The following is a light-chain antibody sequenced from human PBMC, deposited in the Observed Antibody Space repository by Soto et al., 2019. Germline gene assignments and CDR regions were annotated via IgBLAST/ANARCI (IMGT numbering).Light chain of an antibody. Sequence: EIVLTQSPATLSLSPGERATLSCRASQSVSSYLVWYQQKPGQAPRPLIYDASNRATGIPARFSGSGSGTDFTLTISSLEPEDFAVYYCQQRSNWPPVFTFGPGTKVDIK. V-gene: IGKV3-11*01. CDR2: DAS. CDR1: QSVSSY. CDR3: QQRSNWPPVFT. J-gene: IGKJ3*01.